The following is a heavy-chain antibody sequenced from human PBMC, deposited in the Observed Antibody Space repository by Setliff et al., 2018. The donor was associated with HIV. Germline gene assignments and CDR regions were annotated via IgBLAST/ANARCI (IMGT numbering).Heavy chain of an antibody. D-gene: IGHD3-3*01. V-gene: IGHV1-2*02. J-gene: IGHJ4*02. Sequence: ASVKVSCKAYGYTFTAYYMHWVRQAPGQGLEWMGWINPNSGGTNYAQKFRGRVTMTRDTSINTAHMYLSSLRSDDTATYFCARGTDFWSGSSNFDYWGQGTQVTVSS. CDR2: INPNSGGT. CDR1: GYTFTAYY. CDR3: ARGTDFWSGSSNFDY.